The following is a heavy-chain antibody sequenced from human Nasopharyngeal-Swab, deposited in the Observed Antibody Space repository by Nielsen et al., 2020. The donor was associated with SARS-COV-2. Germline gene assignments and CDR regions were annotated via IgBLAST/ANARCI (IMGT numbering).Heavy chain of an antibody. J-gene: IGHJ6*02. CDR1: GGSISSYY. Sequence: SETLSLTCNVSGGSISSYYWSWIRQPPGKGLEWIGYIYYSGSTNYNPSLKSRVTISVDTSKNQFSLKLSSVTAADTAVYYCARAAASSFFTTYGMDVWGQGTTVTVSS. CDR3: ARAAASSFFTTYGMDV. V-gene: IGHV4-59*01. CDR2: IYYSGST. D-gene: IGHD1-1*01.